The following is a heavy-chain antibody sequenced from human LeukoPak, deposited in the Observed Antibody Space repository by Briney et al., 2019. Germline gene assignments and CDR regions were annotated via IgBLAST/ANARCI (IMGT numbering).Heavy chain of an antibody. D-gene: IGHD4-23*01. Sequence: GGSLRLSCAASGFTFSSYSMNWVRQAPGKGLEWVSYISSSSSTIYYADSVKGRFTISRDNAKNSLYLQMNSLRAEDTAVYYCASLEGDYGGNLYHYYYGMDVWGQGTTVTVSS. CDR3: ASLEGDYGGNLYHYYYGMDV. CDR2: ISSSSSTI. CDR1: GFTFSSYS. V-gene: IGHV3-48*04. J-gene: IGHJ6*02.